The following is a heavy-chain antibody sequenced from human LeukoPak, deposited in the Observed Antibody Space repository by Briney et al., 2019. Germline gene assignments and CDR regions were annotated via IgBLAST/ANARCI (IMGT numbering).Heavy chain of an antibody. CDR3: ARQVATIIYYGMDV. CDR2: IYYTGST. Sequence: SETLSLTCTVSGVSISTYYWSWIRQPPGKGLEWIGYIYYTGSTTYNPSLKSRVTISVDTSKNQFSLKLSSVTAADTAVYYCARQVATIIYYGMDVWGQGTTVTVSS. V-gene: IGHV4-59*08. CDR1: GVSISTYY. J-gene: IGHJ6*02. D-gene: IGHD5-12*01.